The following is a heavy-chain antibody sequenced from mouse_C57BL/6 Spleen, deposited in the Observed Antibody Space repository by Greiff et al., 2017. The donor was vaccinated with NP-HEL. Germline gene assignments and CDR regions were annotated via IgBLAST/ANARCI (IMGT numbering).Heavy chain of an antibody. CDR3: ARGSSYGRWYFEV. D-gene: IGHD1-1*01. V-gene: IGHV1-81*01. CDR2: IYPRSGNT. Sequence: VQLQQSGAELARPGASVKLSCKASGYTFTSYGISWVKQRTGQGLEWIGEIYPRSGNTYYNEKFKGKATLTADKSSSTAYMELRSLASEDSAVYFCARGSSYGRWYFEVWGTGTTVTVSS. CDR1: GYTFTSYG. J-gene: IGHJ1*03.